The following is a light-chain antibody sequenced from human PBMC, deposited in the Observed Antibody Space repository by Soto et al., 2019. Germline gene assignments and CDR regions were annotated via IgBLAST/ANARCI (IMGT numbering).Light chain of an antibody. CDR2: EVS. V-gene: IGLV2-14*01. CDR3: SSYTSSSTYV. CDR1: SSDVGGFNY. J-gene: IGLJ1*01. Sequence: QSVLTQPASVSGSLGQSITISCTGTSSDVGGFNYVSWYQQHPGKAPKLMIYEVSNRPSGVYNRFSGYKSGNTASLTISGLQAEDEADYYCSSYTSSSTYVFGSGTKLTVL.